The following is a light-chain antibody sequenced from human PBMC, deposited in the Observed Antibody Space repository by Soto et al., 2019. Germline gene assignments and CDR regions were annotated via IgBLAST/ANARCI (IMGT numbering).Light chain of an antibody. V-gene: IGLV1-47*01. CDR1: TSNIGSNY. CDR2: MNN. CDR3: AAWDDSLSRRV. J-gene: IGLJ2*01. Sequence: QSVLTQPPSASGTPGQRVTISCSGSTSNIGSNYVYWYQQLPGTAPKLLIYMNNQRPSGVPDRFSGSKSGTSASLAISGLRTEDEAEYFCAAWDDSLSRRVFGGGTQLTVL.